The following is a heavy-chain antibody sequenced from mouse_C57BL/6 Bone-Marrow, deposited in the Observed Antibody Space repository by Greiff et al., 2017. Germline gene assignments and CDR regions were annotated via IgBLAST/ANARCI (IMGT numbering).Heavy chain of an antibody. V-gene: IGHV1-64*01. D-gene: IGHD3-2*02. CDR2: IHPNSGST. CDR3: ARQLRGAWFAY. Sequence: VQLQQPGAELVKPGASVKLSCKASGYTFTSYWMHWVKQRPGQGLEWIGMIHPNSGSTNYNEKFKSKATLTVDKSSSTAYMQLSSLTSEDSAVYDCARQLRGAWFAYWGQGTLVTVSA. CDR1: GYTFTSYW. J-gene: IGHJ3*01.